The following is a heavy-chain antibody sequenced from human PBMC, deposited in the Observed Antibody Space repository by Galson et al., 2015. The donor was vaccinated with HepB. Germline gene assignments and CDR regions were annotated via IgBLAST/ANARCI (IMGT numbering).Heavy chain of an antibody. D-gene: IGHD4-11*01. CDR3: ARDNPDYSNYNYYYMDV. Sequence: SVKVSCKASGGTFSSYAISWVRQAPGQGLEWMGGIIPIFGTANYAQKFQGRVTITADESTSTAYMELSSLRSEDTAVYYCARDNPDYSNYNYYYMDVWGKGTTVTVSS. J-gene: IGHJ6*03. V-gene: IGHV1-69*13. CDR2: IIPIFGTA. CDR1: GGTFSSYA.